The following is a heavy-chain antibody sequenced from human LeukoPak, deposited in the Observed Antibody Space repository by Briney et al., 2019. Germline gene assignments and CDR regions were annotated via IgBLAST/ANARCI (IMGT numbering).Heavy chain of an antibody. CDR2: ISSDGSTT. Sequence: GGPLRLSCAASGFTFSSHWMHWVRQAPGKGLVWTSRISSDGSTTDYADSVKGRFTISRDSAKKTLYLQMHSLRADDSAVYYCTRDRSPSEYTNYERAYYYGMDVWGQGTTVTVSS. CDR3: TRDRSPSEYTNYERAYYYGMDV. V-gene: IGHV3-74*01. J-gene: IGHJ6*02. CDR1: GFTFSSHW. D-gene: IGHD1-7*01.